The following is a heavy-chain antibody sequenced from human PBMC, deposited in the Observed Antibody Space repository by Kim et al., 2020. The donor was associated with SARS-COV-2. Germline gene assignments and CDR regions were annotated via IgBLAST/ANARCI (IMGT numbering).Heavy chain of an antibody. CDR1: GSSFRDFY. D-gene: IGHD2-8*02. Sequence: SETLSLTCTVSGSSFRDFYWGWIRQTPGQSLEWIGHISHTGSTTYNPSLKSRITISLDTSKRQFSLELRSLTAADTAVYFCARDSSPFHWYLWVQRTLVSVSS. J-gene: IGHJ4*02. CDR3: ARDSSPFHWYL. CDR2: ISHTGST. V-gene: IGHV4-59*01.